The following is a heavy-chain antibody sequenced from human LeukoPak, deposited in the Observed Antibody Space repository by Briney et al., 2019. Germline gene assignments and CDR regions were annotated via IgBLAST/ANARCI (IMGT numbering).Heavy chain of an antibody. J-gene: IGHJ4*02. V-gene: IGHV1-2*06. CDR2: INPNTGGT. Sequence: ASVSVSCRASGYAFTAYYMHWVRQAPGQGLEWMGRINPNTGGTNHAQKFQGRVTMTGDTSISTAYMELSRLTSDDTAVYYCARIGGAHNFDYWGQGTLVTVSS. CDR1: GYAFTAYY. CDR3: ARIGGAHNFDY. D-gene: IGHD3-16*01.